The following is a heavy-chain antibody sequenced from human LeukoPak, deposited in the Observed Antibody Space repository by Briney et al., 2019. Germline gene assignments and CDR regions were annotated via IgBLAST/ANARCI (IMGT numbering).Heavy chain of an antibody. CDR1: GGSISSGGYY. V-gene: IGHV4-31*03. D-gene: IGHD6-19*01. CDR3: ARQSSTIAVAGTFDY. Sequence: SQTLSLTCTVSGGSISSGGYYWSWIRQHPGKGLEWIGYIYYSGSTYYNPSLKSRVTISVDTSKNQFSLKLSSVTAADTAVYYCARQSSTIAVAGTFDYWGQGTLVTVSS. J-gene: IGHJ4*02. CDR2: IYYSGST.